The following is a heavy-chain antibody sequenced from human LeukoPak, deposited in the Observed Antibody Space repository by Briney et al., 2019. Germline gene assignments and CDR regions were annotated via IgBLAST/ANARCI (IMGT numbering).Heavy chain of an antibody. J-gene: IGHJ4*02. D-gene: IGHD1-26*01. CDR2: IDPSDSYT. CDR1: GXSFTSYC. Sequence: GESLKISFKGSGXSFTSYCISWVRQMPGRGLEWMGRIDPSDSYTNYSPSFQGHVTISADKSISTAYLQWSSLKASNTAMYYCARSSEGADYWGQGTLVTVPS. V-gene: IGHV5-10-1*01. CDR3: ARSSEGADY.